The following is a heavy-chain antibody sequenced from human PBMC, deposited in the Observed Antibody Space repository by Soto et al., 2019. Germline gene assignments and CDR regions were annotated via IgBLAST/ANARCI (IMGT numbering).Heavy chain of an antibody. CDR2: ISGSGGST. CDR3: AKDKEIAVAGRLLLGSYYFDY. D-gene: IGHD6-19*01. J-gene: IGHJ4*02. Sequence: GGSLRLSCAASGFTFSSYAMSWVRQAPGKGLEWVSAISGSGGSTYYADSVKGRFTISRDNSKNTLYLQMNSLRAEDTAVYYCAKDKEIAVAGRLLLGSYYFDYWGQGTLVTVSS. CDR1: GFTFSSYA. V-gene: IGHV3-23*01.